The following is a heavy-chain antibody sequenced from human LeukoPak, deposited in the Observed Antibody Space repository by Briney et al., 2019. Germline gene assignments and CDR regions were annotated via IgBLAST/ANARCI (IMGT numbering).Heavy chain of an antibody. J-gene: IGHJ5*02. D-gene: IGHD1-26*01. CDR1: GGSISSYY. CDR3: ARLGRAIAQNWFDP. Sequence: ASETLSLTCTVSGGSISSYYWSWIRQPPGKGLEWIGYIYYSGSTNYNPSLKSRVTISVDTSKNQFSLKLSSVTAADTAVYYCARLGRAIAQNWFDPWGQGTLVTVSS. CDR2: IYYSGST. V-gene: IGHV4-59*08.